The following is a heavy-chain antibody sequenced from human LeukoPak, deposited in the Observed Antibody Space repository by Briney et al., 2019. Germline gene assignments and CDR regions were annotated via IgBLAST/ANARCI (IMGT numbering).Heavy chain of an antibody. D-gene: IGHD3-22*01. CDR1: GFTFTNYW. V-gene: IGHV3-21*01. CDR3: ATAQREYYYDSSGIMGN. J-gene: IGHJ4*02. Sequence: GGSLRLSCAASGFTFTNYWMSWVRQAPGKGLEWVSSISSSSSYIYYADSVKGRFTISRDNAKNTLYLQMNSLRDEDTAVYYCATAQREYYYDSSGIMGNWGQGTLVTVSS. CDR2: ISSSSSYI.